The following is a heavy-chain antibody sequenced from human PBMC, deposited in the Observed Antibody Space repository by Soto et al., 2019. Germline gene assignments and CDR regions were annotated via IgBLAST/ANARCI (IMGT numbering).Heavy chain of an antibody. CDR3: ATMGTPVTGLYYFDY. CDR2: ISYSGTT. V-gene: IGHV4-30-4*01. Sequence: QVQLQESGPGLVKPSQTLSLTCTVSGGSISSGNYYWSWIRQPPGKGLEWIGFISYSGTTHYSASLRSRVSXPXAXSXXKFSLDLSSVTAADTAVYYCATMGTPVTGLYYFDYWGQGTLVTVSS. J-gene: IGHJ4*02. CDR1: GGSISSGNYY. D-gene: IGHD4-17*01.